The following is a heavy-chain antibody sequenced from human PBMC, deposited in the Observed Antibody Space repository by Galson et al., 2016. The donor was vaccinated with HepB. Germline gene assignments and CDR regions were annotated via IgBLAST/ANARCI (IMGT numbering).Heavy chain of an antibody. CDR2: LYYSGTV. Sequence: SETLSLTCTVSGVSISSSSGYSWDWIRQPPGKGLEWIGSLYYSGTVFHNPSLKSRVTLSVDTSKNQFSLRLTSVTAADTAVYYCARAGYYDILTGPLHRFDYWGQGILVSVSS. CDR1: GVSISSSSGYS. CDR3: ARAGYYDILTGPLHRFDY. J-gene: IGHJ4*02. V-gene: IGHV4-39*07. D-gene: IGHD3-9*01.